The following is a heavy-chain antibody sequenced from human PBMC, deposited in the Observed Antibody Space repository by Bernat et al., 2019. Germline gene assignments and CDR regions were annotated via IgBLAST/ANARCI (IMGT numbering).Heavy chain of an antibody. CDR3: AKDLTWYGPPPHDAFDI. CDR2: ISGSGGST. J-gene: IGHJ3*02. Sequence: EVQLLESGGGLVQPGGSLRLSCAASGFTFSSYAMSWVRQAPGKGLEWVSAISGSGGSTYYADSVKGRFTIYRDNSKNTLYLQMNSLRAEDTVVYYCAKDLTWYGPPPHDAFDIWGQGTMVTVSS. V-gene: IGHV3-23*01. CDR1: GFTFSSYA. D-gene: IGHD6-13*01.